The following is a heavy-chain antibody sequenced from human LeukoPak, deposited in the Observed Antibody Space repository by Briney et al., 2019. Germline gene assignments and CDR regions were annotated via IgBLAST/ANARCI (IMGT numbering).Heavy chain of an antibody. D-gene: IGHD3-22*01. V-gene: IGHV1-69*05. CDR3: ARGLYYYDSSGRKDYYYMDV. CDR1: GGTFSSYA. J-gene: IGHJ6*03. CDR2: IIPIFGTA. Sequence: PVKVSCKASGGTFSSYAISWVRQTPGQGLEWMGGIIPIFGTANYAQKFQGRVTITTDESTSTAYMELSSLRSEDTAVYYCARGLYYYDSSGRKDYYYMDVWGKGTTVTVSS.